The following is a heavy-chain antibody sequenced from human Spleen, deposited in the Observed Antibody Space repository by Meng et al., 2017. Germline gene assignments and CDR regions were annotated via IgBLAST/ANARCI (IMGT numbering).Heavy chain of an antibody. CDR1: GFTFSNYA. CDR3: ANSNHFDY. J-gene: IGHJ4*02. CDR2: ISDSGGNT. D-gene: IGHD2-8*01. Sequence: GESLKISCAASGFTFSNYAMSWVRQAPGKGLEWVSAISDSGGNTYSADSVKGRFTISRDNSKNMLYLQMHSLGAEDTAVYYCANSNHFDYWGQGILVTVSS. V-gene: IGHV3-23*01.